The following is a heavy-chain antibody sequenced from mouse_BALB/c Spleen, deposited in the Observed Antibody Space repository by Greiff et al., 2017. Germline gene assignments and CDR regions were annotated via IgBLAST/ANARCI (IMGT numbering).Heavy chain of an antibody. CDR3: ARGEYGNYVGAMDY. J-gene: IGHJ4*01. CDR2: IWSGGST. D-gene: IGHD2-1*01. V-gene: IGHV2-2*02. CDR1: GFSLTSYG. Sequence: EQLQQSGPGLVQPSQSLSITCTVSGFSLTSYGVHWVRQSPGKGLEWLGVIWSGGSTDYNAAFISRLSISKDNSKSQVFFKMNSLQANDTAIYYCARGEYGNYVGAMDYWGQGTSVTVSS.